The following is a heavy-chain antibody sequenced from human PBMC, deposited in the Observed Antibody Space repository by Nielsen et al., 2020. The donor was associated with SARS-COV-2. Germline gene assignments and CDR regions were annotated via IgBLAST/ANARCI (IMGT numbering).Heavy chain of an antibody. Sequence: VRQAPGKGLEWVGRIKSKTDAGTTDYAAPVKGRFTISRDDSKNTLYLQMNSLKTEDTAVYYCTTADYDYVWGSYRPEYWGQGTLVTVSS. D-gene: IGHD3-16*02. J-gene: IGHJ4*02. CDR3: TTADYDYVWGSYRPEY. V-gene: IGHV3-15*01. CDR2: IKSKTDAGTT.